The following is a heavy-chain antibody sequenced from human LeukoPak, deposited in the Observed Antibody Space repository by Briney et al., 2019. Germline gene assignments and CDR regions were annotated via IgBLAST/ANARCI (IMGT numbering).Heavy chain of an antibody. J-gene: IGHJ4*02. D-gene: IGHD1-14*01. V-gene: IGHV1-46*01. CDR2: INPSGGST. CDR3: AGVRGRGGGEPFDY. Sequence: ASVKVSCKASGHTFTGYYMHWVRQAPGQGLEWMGIINPSGGSTSYAQKFQGRVTMTRDTSTSTVYTELSSLRSEDTAVYYCAGVRGRGGGEPFDYWGQGTLVTVSS. CDR1: GHTFTGYY.